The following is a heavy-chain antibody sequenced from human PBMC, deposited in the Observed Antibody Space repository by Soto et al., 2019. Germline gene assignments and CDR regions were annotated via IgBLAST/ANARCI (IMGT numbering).Heavy chain of an antibody. CDR1: GDSVSSNSAA. CDR2: TYYRSNWYY. Sequence: PSQTLSLTCAISGDSVSSNSAAWKWIRQSPSRGLEWLGRTYYRSNWYYEYAAVVRSRICIHPDTSRNQFSLQLNSVSPADTAAYYCASGSVVADFDYWGQGTLVTVSS. V-gene: IGHV6-1*01. CDR3: ASGSVVADFDY. D-gene: IGHD6-19*01. J-gene: IGHJ4*02.